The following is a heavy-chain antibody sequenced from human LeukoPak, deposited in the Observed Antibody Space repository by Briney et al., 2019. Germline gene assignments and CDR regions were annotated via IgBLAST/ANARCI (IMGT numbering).Heavy chain of an antibody. J-gene: IGHJ3*02. D-gene: IGHD1-26*01. V-gene: IGHV3-7*01. CDR3: ARAGGTYYGIAFDI. CDR1: GFTVSSNY. CDR2: IKQDGSEK. Sequence: GGSLRLSCAASGFTVSSNYMSWVRQAPGKGLEWVANIKQDGSEKYYVDSVKGRFTISRDNAKNSLYLQMNSLRAEDTAVYYCARAGGTYYGIAFDIWGQGTMVTVSS.